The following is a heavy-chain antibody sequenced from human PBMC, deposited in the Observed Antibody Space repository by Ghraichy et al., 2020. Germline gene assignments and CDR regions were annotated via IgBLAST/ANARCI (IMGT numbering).Heavy chain of an antibody. V-gene: IGHV3-9*01. Sequence: GGSLRLSCLSSGFGFDGYAMHWVRQVPGKGLEWVAGINWNGAHIKYADSVKGRFTISRDSAKKSLYLHMNSLRVDDSALYYCARDKASAFRYNGDDWDLDTWGQGTLVIVSS. CDR1: GFGFDGYA. CDR2: INWNGAHI. CDR3: ARDKASAFRYNGDDWDLDT. J-gene: IGHJ5*02. D-gene: IGHD5-12*01.